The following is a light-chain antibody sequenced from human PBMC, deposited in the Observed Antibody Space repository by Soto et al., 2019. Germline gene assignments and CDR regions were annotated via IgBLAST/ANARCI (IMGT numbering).Light chain of an antibody. CDR2: GNS. Sequence: QAVVTQPPSVSGAPGQRVTISCTGSSSNIGAGYDVHWYQQLPGTAPKLLIYGNSNRPSGVPDRFSGSKSGTSASLAITGLQAEDEADDYCQSYDSSLSGGVFGGGTKVTVL. CDR1: SSNIGAGYD. V-gene: IGLV1-40*01. J-gene: IGLJ2*01. CDR3: QSYDSSLSGGV.